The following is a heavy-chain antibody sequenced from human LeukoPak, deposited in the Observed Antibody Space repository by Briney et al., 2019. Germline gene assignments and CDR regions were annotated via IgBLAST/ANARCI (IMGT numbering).Heavy chain of an antibody. J-gene: IGHJ4*02. Sequence: SETLSLTCAAYGGSFSGYYWSWIRQPPGKGLEWIGEINHSGSTNYNPSLKSRVTISVDTSKNQFSLKLSSVTAADTAVYYCARGKYYYDSSGYSYWGQGTLVTVSS. CDR2: INHSGST. D-gene: IGHD3-22*01. CDR3: ARGKYYYDSSGYSY. CDR1: GGSFSGYY. V-gene: IGHV4-34*01.